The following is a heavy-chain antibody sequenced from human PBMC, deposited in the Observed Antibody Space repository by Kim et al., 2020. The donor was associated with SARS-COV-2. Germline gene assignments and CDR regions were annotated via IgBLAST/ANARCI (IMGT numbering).Heavy chain of an antibody. CDR1: GGSISSGDYY. V-gene: IGHV4-30-4*01. CDR3: ARENSEYSSSSFLDY. D-gene: IGHD6-6*01. CDR2: IYYSGST. Sequence: SETLSLTCTVSGGSISSGDYYWSWIRQPPGKGLEWIGYIYYSGSTYYNPSLKSRVTISVDTSKNQFSLKLSSVTAADTAVYYCARENSEYSSSSFLDYWGQGTLVTVSS. J-gene: IGHJ4*02.